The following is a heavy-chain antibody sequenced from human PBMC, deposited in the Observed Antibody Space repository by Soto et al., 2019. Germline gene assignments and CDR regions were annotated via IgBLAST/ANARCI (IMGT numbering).Heavy chain of an antibody. CDR3: ARSIPGTTSFDS. D-gene: IGHD1-7*01. CDR2: SRDKGNSYST. Sequence: EVHLVESGGGLVQPGGSLRLSCAGSGFSFSDYYIDWVRQAPGKGLEWVGRSRDKGNSYSTDYAAAVKGRFTVSRDTSKNSLYLQMXSLKADDTALYYCARSIPGTTSFDSWGQGTLVTVSS. CDR1: GFSFSDYY. V-gene: IGHV3-72*01. J-gene: IGHJ4*02.